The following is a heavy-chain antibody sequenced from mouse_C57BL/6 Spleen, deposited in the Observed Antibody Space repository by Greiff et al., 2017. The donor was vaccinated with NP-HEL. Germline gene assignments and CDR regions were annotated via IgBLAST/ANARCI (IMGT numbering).Heavy chain of an antibody. J-gene: IGHJ1*03. CDR2: IDPETGGT. CDR1: GYTFTDYE. Sequence: QVQLKQSGAELVRPGASVTLSCKASGYTFTDYEMHWVKQTPVHGLEWIGAIDPETGGTAYNQKFKGKAILTADKSSSTAYMELRSLTSEDSAVYYCTSWYFDVWGTGTTVTVSS. CDR3: TSWYFDV. V-gene: IGHV1-15*01.